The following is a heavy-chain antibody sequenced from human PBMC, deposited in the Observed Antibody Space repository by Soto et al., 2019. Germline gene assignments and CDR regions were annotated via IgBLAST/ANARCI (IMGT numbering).Heavy chain of an antibody. CDR1: GFTFSDSF. Sequence: QVQLVESGGGLVKPGGSLRLSCAASGFTFSDSFMSWSRQTTGKGLEWLSYISGRDGNTYYADSVRGRFTISRDNAKNSVYLQMNSLRAEDTAVYYCAGDQGPNYMAVWGKGTTVTVS. CDR2: ISGRDGNT. CDR3: AGDQGPNYMAV. V-gene: IGHV3-11*01. J-gene: IGHJ6*03.